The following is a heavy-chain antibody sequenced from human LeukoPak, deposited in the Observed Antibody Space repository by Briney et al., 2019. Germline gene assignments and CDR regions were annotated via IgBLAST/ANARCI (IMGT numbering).Heavy chain of an antibody. J-gene: IGHJ4*02. D-gene: IGHD6-13*01. CDR1: GFTFTNYG. CDR3: GRDYTSSWTPLFNY. V-gene: IGHV3-33*01. Sequence: PGGSLRLSGATSGFTFTNYGMHWVRQAPGRGLEWVAALWSDGIKTSYADSVRGRFTISRDNSRNTLFLQMDSLRAEDTAVYYCGRDYTSSWTPLFNYWGQGTLVTVSS. CDR2: LWSDGIKT.